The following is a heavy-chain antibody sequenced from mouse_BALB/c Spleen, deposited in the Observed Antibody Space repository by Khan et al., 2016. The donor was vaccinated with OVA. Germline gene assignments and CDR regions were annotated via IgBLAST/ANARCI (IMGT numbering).Heavy chain of an antibody. Sequence: QVQLKESGAELVRPGASVKLSCKTTGYIFTSYWTYWAKQRSAQGPAWIARIPPGTGRTYYNEKFKGKATLTADESSSTAYMQLSSLNSEDSAVYCSARSDCNSSSAMDYWGQGTSVTVSS. J-gene: IGHJ4*01. CDR1: GYIFTSYW. V-gene: IGHV1S132*01. D-gene: IGHD2-12*01. CDR2: IPPGTGRT. CDR3: ARSDCNSSSAMDY.